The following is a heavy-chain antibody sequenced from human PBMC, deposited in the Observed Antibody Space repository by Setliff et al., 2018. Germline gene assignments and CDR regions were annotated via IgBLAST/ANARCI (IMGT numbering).Heavy chain of an antibody. Sequence: SETLSLTCTVSGGSISDSHYYWGWFRQPPGMRPEWIGTVYYSGSTNFNSPFKSRVTMSVDESKNHFSLRLNSLTAADTAIYYCARQSRDYVFDIWGQGTVVTVSS. D-gene: IGHD6-19*01. CDR1: GGSISDSHYY. J-gene: IGHJ3*02. CDR2: VYYSGST. V-gene: IGHV4-39*07. CDR3: ARQSRDYVFDI.